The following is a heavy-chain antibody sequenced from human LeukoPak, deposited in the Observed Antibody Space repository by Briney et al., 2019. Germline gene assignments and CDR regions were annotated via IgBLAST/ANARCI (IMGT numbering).Heavy chain of an antibody. CDR3: ARGGGTAAGMTVDY. CDR2: ISPNSGDT. D-gene: IGHD6-13*01. Sequence: ASVKVSCKASGYTFTSYGISWVRQAPGQGLEWMGWISPNSGDTNYAQKFQAWVTMTRDTSISTAYMELSRLRSDDTAVYYCARGGGTAAGMTVDYWGQGTLVTVSS. CDR1: GYTFTSYG. J-gene: IGHJ4*02. V-gene: IGHV1-2*04.